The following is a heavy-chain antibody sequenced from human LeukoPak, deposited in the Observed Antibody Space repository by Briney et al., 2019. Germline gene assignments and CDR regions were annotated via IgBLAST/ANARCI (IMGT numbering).Heavy chain of an antibody. V-gene: IGHV1-2*02. CDR2: INPNSGGT. J-gene: IGHJ6*03. Sequence: VASVKVSCKASGYTFTGYYMHWVRQAPGQGLEWMGWINPNSGGTNYAQKFQGRVTMTRDTSISTAYMELSRLRSDDTAVYYCARVIAAAGGQLYYYYYYMDVWGKGTAVTVSS. D-gene: IGHD6-13*01. CDR1: GYTFTGYY. CDR3: ARVIAAAGGQLYYYYYYMDV.